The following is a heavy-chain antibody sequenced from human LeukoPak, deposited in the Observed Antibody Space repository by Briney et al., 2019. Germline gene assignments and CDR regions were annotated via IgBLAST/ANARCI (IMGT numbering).Heavy chain of an antibody. CDR2: ISYDGSNK. CDR1: GFTFSSYA. V-gene: IGHV3-30-3*01. D-gene: IGHD1-26*01. J-gene: IGHJ4*02. Sequence: GRSLRLSCAASGFTFSSYAMHWVRQAPGKGLEWVAIISYDGSNKYCADSVKGRFTISRDDSKNTLYLQMNSLRAEDTAVYYCASQYTGNYFGFDYWGQGTLVTVSS. CDR3: ASQYTGNYFGFDY.